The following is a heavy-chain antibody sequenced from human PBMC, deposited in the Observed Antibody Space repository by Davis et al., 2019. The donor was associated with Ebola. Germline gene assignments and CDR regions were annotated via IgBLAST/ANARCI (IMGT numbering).Heavy chain of an antibody. CDR1: GFTFSSYS. CDR3: ARIADGDRYWGSDY. CDR2: ISSSSSYI. D-gene: IGHD5-24*01. V-gene: IGHV3-21*01. J-gene: IGHJ4*02. Sequence: GGSLRLSCAASGFTFSSYSMNWVRQAPGQGLEWVSSISSSSSYIYYADSVKGRFTISRDNAKNSLYLQMNSLRADDTALYYCARIADGDRYWGSDYWGQGTQVTVSS.